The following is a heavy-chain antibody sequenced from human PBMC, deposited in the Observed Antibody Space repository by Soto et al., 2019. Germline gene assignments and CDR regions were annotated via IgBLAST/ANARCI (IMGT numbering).Heavy chain of an antibody. CDR2: IGTAGDT. Sequence: GGSLRLSCAASGFTFSSYDMHWVRQATGKGLEWVSAIGTAGDTYYPGSVKGRLPIPRENAKNSLFLQMNSLRAEDTAVYYCARAMSPMVSEGGYYYYGMDVWGQGTTVTVSS. CDR1: GFTFSSYD. D-gene: IGHD3-10*01. V-gene: IGHV3-13*01. J-gene: IGHJ6*02. CDR3: ARAMSPMVSEGGYYYYGMDV.